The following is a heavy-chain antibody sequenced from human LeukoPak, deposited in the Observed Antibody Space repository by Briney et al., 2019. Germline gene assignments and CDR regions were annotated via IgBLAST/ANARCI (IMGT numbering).Heavy chain of an antibody. CDR3: ARAGTQHAYFDY. CDR2: IYYSGST. V-gene: IGHV4-39*07. CDR1: GGSISSSSYY. Sequence: KPSETLSLTCTVSGGSISSSSYYWGWIRQPPGKGLEWIGSIYYSGSTYYNPSLKSRVTISVDTSKNQFSLKLSSVTAADTAVYYCARAGTQHAYFDYWGQGTLVTVSS. J-gene: IGHJ4*02. D-gene: IGHD1-1*01.